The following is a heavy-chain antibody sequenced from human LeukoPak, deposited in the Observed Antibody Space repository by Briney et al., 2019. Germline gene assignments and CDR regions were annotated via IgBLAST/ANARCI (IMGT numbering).Heavy chain of an antibody. J-gene: IGHJ3*02. D-gene: IGHD2-2*01. CDR1: GSISGYY. CDR3: ARQKCTSASCLTKNAFDI. V-gene: IGHV4-4*09. Sequence: SETLSLTCTVSGSISGYYWSWIRQPPGKGLEWVGYIYTSGSTNYNPSLESRVTISVDTSKNQCSLDLSSVTAADTAVYYCARQKCTSASCLTKNAFDIWGQGTMVTVSS. CDR2: IYTSGST.